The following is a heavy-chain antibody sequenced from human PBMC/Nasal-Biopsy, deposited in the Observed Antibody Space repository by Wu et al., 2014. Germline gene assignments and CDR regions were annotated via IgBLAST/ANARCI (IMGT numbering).Heavy chain of an antibody. Sequence: TLSLTCTVSGGSISSSFSYWGWIRQSPGRGLEWLGSIDYSGKTHYNPSLKSRVSISVDTSKNQFSLKVSSVTAADTAVYYCAVQLEIYYMDVWGKGTTVAVSS. J-gene: IGHJ6*03. CDR2: IDYSGKT. D-gene: IGHD1-1*01. V-gene: IGHV4-39*01. CDR1: GGSISSSFSY. CDR3: AVQLEIYYMDV.